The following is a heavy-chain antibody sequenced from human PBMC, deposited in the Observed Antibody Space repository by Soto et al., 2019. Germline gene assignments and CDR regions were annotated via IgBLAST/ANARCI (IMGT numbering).Heavy chain of an antibody. CDR3: ARLGSSGWYQGSYFDY. V-gene: IGHV4-39*01. Sequence: LQLQESGPELVKPSETLSLTCIVSGGSITRNNHYWGGIRESPGKGLEWIGSILYSGSTNYNPSLKSRVTLSVETSKNQCSLKMSSVTAADTTLYYCARLGSSGWYQGSYFDYWGQGTLVTVSS. CDR1: GGSITRNNHY. CDR2: ILYSGST. J-gene: IGHJ4*02. D-gene: IGHD6-19*01.